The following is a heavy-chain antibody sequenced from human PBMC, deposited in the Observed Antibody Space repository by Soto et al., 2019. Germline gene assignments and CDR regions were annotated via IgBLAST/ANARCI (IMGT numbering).Heavy chain of an antibody. CDR3: ARDLGYSYDFYYYYGMDI. CDR2: ISYDGSKK. Sequence: GGSLRLSCEASGFTFSSYNIHWVRQAPGKGLEWVAVISYDGSKKYYADSVKGRFTISRDNSKNTLYLQMYSLRAEDTAVYFCARDLGYSYDFYYYYGMDIWGQGTTVTVSS. D-gene: IGHD5-18*01. CDR1: GFTFSSYN. J-gene: IGHJ6*02. V-gene: IGHV3-30-3*01.